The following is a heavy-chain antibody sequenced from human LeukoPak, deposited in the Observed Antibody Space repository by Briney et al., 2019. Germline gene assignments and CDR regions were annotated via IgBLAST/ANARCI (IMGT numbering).Heavy chain of an antibody. V-gene: IGHV4-4*07. Sequence: SETLSLTCTVSGGSISSYYWSWIRQPAGKGLEWIGRIYSSGSTNYNPSLKNRVTMSVDTSKNQFSLKLSSVTAADTAVYYCARKKCSSTSCYKELGAFDIWGQGTMVTVSS. D-gene: IGHD2-2*02. J-gene: IGHJ3*02. CDR3: ARKKCSSTSCYKELGAFDI. CDR2: IYSSGST. CDR1: GGSISSYY.